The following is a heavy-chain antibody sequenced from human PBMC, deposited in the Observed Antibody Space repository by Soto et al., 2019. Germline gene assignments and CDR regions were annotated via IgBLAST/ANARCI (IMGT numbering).Heavy chain of an antibody. V-gene: IGHV4-34*01. J-gene: IGHJ4*02. CDR2: INHSGST. Sequence: SETRSLTCAVYGGSFSGYYWSWIRQPPGKGLEWIGEINHSGSTNYNPSLKSRVTISVDTSKNQFSLKLSSVTAADTAVYYCARITTIFGVVIIPFDYWGQGTLVTVSS. CDR3: ARITTIFGVVIIPFDY. D-gene: IGHD3-3*01. CDR1: GGSFSGYY.